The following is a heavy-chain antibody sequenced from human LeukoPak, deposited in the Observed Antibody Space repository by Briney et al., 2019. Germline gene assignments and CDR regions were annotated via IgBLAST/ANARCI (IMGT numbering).Heavy chain of an antibody. D-gene: IGHD2-2*01. Sequence: GGSLRLSCAASGFTFSDYSMNWVRQAPGKGLEWVSSISSSSSYIYYADSVEGRFTISRDNAKNSLYQQMNSLRAEDTAVYYCARVPGAYCSSTSCSWGQGTLVTVSS. J-gene: IGHJ5*02. CDR2: ISSSSSYI. V-gene: IGHV3-21*01. CDR3: ARVPGAYCSSTSCS. CDR1: GFTFSDYS.